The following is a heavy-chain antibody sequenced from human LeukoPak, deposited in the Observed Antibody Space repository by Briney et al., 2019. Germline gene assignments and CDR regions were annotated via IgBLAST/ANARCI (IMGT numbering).Heavy chain of an antibody. Sequence: GRSLRLSCAASGFTFGEYAMHWVRQAPGKGLEWVSGISWNSGGIGYADSVKGRFTISRDNAKNSLYLQMNSLRADDTALYYCAKGKKMTVAGLFDYWGQGTLVTVSS. V-gene: IGHV3-9*01. CDR3: AKGKKMTVAGLFDY. CDR1: GFTFGEYA. D-gene: IGHD6-19*01. CDR2: ISWNSGGI. J-gene: IGHJ4*02.